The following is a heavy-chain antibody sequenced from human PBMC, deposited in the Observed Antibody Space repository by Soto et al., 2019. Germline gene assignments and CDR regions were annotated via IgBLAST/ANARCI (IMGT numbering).Heavy chain of an antibody. CDR1: GFTFRSYA. Sequence: DVQLLESGGGLVQHGGSLRLSCAASGFTFRSYAMSWVSQAPGTGLEWVSGIGGSGISTHYADSVKGRFTVSRDNSKNTLYLQMNSLRAEDTAVYNCAKEPVGPDWYFELRGRGTLVTVSS. J-gene: IGHJ2*01. V-gene: IGHV3-23*01. CDR2: IGGSGIST. CDR3: AKEPVGPDWYFEL.